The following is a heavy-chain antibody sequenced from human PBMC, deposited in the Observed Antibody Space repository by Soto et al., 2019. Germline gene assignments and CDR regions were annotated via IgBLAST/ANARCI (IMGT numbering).Heavy chain of an antibody. CDR3: ARLFGGYSDSSASNSFDI. D-gene: IGHD3-16*01. CDR1: GFTVSSSY. Sequence: EVQLVETGGGVIQRGGSLRLSCNASGFTVSSSYMSWVRQAPGMGLEWVAVIESGGSTHYADSVKGRFTISRDNFRNTVDLHMSSLRTEDTAVYSCARLFGGYSDSSASNSFDIWGQGTRVIVSS. J-gene: IGHJ3*02. CDR2: IESGGST. V-gene: IGHV3-53*05.